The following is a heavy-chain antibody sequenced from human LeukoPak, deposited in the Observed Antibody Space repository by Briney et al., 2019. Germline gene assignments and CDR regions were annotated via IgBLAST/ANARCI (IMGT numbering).Heavy chain of an antibody. D-gene: IGHD5/OR15-5a*01. V-gene: IGHV3-30-3*01. CDR3: ARAVSPYYGMDV. Sequence: GRSLRLSCAASGLSFSSYAMHWVRQAPGKGLEWVAVISYDGSNKYYADSVKGRFTISRDNSKNTLYLQMNSLRAEDTAVYYCARAVSPYYGMDVWGQGTTVTVSS. CDR1: GLSFSSYA. CDR2: ISYDGSNK. J-gene: IGHJ6*02.